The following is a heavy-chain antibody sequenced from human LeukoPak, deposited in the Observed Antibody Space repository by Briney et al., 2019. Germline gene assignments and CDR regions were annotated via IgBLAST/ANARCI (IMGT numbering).Heavy chain of an antibody. D-gene: IGHD5-12*01. CDR1: GGTFSSHG. Sequence: SVKVSCKASGGTFSSHGISWVRRAPGQGLEWVGGIIPIFGTTNYAQKFQGRVTITTDESTRTGYMELRSLRSDDTAVYYCARGDSGYDYGFDNWGQGTLVTVSS. CDR3: ARGDSGYDYGFDN. J-gene: IGHJ4*02. V-gene: IGHV1-69*05. CDR2: IIPIFGTT.